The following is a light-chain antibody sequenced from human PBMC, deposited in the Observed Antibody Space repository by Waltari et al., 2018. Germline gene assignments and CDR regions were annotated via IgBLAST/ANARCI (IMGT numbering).Light chain of an antibody. CDR1: KSNIGHNS. CDR2: KNS. V-gene: IGLV1-47*01. Sequence: QSVLTQPPSTSATPGQRVPISCSGSKSNIGHNSAYWYQQVPGMAPKLIIYKNSQRPSGVPDRFSGSKSGTSASLAISGLRSEDEATYHCAAWDDGWSGPWVFGGGTRVTVL. J-gene: IGLJ3*02. CDR3: AAWDDGWSGPWV.